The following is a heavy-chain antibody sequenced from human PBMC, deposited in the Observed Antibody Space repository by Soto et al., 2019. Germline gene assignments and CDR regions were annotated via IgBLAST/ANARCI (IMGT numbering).Heavy chain of an antibody. V-gene: IGHV3-48*03. CDR1: GFTFSSYE. CDR2: ISSSGSTI. J-gene: IGHJ4*02. CDR3: ARGGPVLRYFDWLLFDY. D-gene: IGHD3-9*01. Sequence: GSLRLSCAASGFTFSSYEMNWVRQAPGKGLEWVSYISSSGSTIYYADSVKGRFTISRDNAKNSLYLQMNSLRAEDTAVYYCARGGPVLRYFDWLLFDYWGQETLVTVSS.